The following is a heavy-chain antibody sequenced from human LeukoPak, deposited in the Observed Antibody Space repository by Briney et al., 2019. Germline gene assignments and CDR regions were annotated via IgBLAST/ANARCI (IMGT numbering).Heavy chain of an antibody. V-gene: IGHV4-34*01. CDR2: IDNNGIT. D-gene: IGHD2-2*01. Sequence: SETLSLTCAVSGESFSGNFWTWIRQSPGKGLEWIGEIDNNGITNYNPSLKSRVTISVDTSKNQFSLKLSSVTAADTAVYYCARSKGEVPAAMNVVGGWFDPWGQGTLVTVSS. CDR3: ARSKGEVPAAMNVVGGWFDP. CDR1: GESFSGNF. J-gene: IGHJ5*02.